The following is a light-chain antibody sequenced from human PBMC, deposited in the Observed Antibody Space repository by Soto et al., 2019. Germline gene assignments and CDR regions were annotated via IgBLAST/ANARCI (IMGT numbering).Light chain of an antibody. Sequence: IVLTQSPGTLSLSPGERATLSCRASQSVRSRYLAWYQQKPGQAPRLLIYGSSSRPPGIPDRVSGSGSGTEFTLTISRLEPEDFAVYYCQQYGTSPQTFGQGTKV. CDR2: GSS. CDR3: QQYGTSPQT. J-gene: IGKJ1*01. CDR1: QSVRSRY. V-gene: IGKV3-20*01.